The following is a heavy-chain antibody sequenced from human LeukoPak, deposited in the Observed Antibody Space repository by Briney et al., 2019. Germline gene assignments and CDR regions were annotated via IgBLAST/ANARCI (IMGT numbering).Heavy chain of an antibody. Sequence: ASAKVSCKASGGTFSSYAISWVRQAPGQGLEWMGWMNPNSGNTGYAQKFQGRVTMTTDTSTSTAYMELRSLRSDDTAVYYCARDTESEMNWFDPWGQGTLVTVSS. CDR2: MNPNSGNT. CDR1: GGTFSSYA. J-gene: IGHJ5*02. CDR3: ARDTESEMNWFDP. D-gene: IGHD5-24*01. V-gene: IGHV1-18*01.